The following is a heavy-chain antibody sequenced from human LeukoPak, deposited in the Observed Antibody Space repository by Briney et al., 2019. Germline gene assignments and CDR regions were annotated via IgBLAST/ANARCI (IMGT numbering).Heavy chain of an antibody. V-gene: IGHV1-2*02. CDR2: INPNSGGT. Sequence: ASVKVSCKASGYTFTDYYMLWVRQAPGQGPEWMGWINPNSGGTNYAQNFKGRVTMTRDTSISTAYYCARDLPKTGYVGASDIWGQGTMVTVSS. D-gene: IGHD5-12*01. CDR1: GYTFTDYY. J-gene: IGHJ3*02. CDR3: I.